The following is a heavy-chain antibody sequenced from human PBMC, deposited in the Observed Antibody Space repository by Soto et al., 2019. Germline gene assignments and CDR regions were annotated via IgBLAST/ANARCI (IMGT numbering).Heavy chain of an antibody. D-gene: IGHD3-10*01. CDR1: GYTFTGYY. CDR2: INPNSGGT. Sequence: QVQLVQSGAEVKKPGASVKVSCKASGYTFTGYYMHWVRQAPGQGLEWMGWINPNSGGTNYAQKFQGWVTMTRDTSISTAYMELSRLRSDDTAVYYCARDSAFGELLWVFDYWGQGTLVTVSS. J-gene: IGHJ4*02. CDR3: ARDSAFGELLWVFDY. V-gene: IGHV1-2*04.